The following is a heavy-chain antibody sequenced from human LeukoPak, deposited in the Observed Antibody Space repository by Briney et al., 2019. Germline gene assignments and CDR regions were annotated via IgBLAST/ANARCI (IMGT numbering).Heavy chain of an antibody. Sequence: ASVKVSCKASGYTFTSYYMHWVRQAPGQGLEWMGIINPSGGSTSYAQKFQGRVTMTRGTSTSTVYMELSSLRSEDTAVYYCARVAIFGVVTRDAFDIWGQGTMVTVSS. D-gene: IGHD3-3*01. CDR2: INPSGGST. CDR3: ARVAIFGVVTRDAFDI. CDR1: GYTFTSYY. J-gene: IGHJ3*02. V-gene: IGHV1-46*01.